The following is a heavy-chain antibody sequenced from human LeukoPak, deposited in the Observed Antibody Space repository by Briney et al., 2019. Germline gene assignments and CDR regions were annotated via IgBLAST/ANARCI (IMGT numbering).Heavy chain of an antibody. J-gene: IGHJ5*02. V-gene: IGHV1-18*04. CDR2: ISAYNGNT. CDR1: GYTFTGYY. D-gene: IGHD6-13*01. Sequence: ASVKVSCKASGYTFTGYYMHWVRQAPGQGLEWMGWISAYNGNTNYAQKLQGRVTMTTDTSTSTAYMELRSLRSDDTAVYYCARVLTEQQLVVGFDPWGQGTLVTVSS. CDR3: ARVLTEQQLVVGFDP.